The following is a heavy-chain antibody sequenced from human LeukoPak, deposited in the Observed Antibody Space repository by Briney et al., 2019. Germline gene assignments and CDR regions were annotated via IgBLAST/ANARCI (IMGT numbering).Heavy chain of an antibody. CDR2: ISSSSSTI. CDR1: GFTFSSYS. CDR3: ARVLNHGKAGQAAGPSNYYYGMDV. D-gene: IGHD6-13*01. J-gene: IGHJ6*02. Sequence: GGSLRLSCAASGFTFSSYSMNWVRQAPGKGLEWVSYISSSSSTIYYADSVKGRFTISRDNSKNTLYLQMNSLRAEDTAVYYCARVLNHGKAGQAAGPSNYYYGMDVWGQGTTVTVSS. V-gene: IGHV3-48*01.